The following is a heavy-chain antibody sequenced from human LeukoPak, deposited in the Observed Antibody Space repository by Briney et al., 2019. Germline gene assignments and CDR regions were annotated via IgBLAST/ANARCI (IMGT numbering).Heavy chain of an antibody. J-gene: IGHJ4*02. D-gene: IGHD6-13*01. CDR2: ISGSGSGT. CDR3: AKGIAASGTRSLDY. V-gene: IGHV3-23*01. CDR1: GFTFSSYA. Sequence: GRSLRLSCAASGFTFSSYAMSWVRQAPGKGLEWVSAISGSGSGTYYADSVKGRFTISRDNSKNTQYLQMSSLRAEDTAVYYCAKGIAASGTRSLDYWGQGTLVTVSS.